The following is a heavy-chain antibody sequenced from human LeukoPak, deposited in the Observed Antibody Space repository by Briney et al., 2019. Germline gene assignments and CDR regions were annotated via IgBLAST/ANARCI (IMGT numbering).Heavy chain of an antibody. Sequence: GGSLRLSCAASGFTLSSYTMHWVRQAPGKGLEWVSSISSSGSFIYFADSLKGRFTISRDNAKNSLSLQISILGADDTGLYYCARVANWTSGPSNSYMAVWGRGTTVTVSS. D-gene: IGHD1-20*01. J-gene: IGHJ6*03. CDR3: ARVANWTSGPSNSYMAV. CDR1: GFTLSSYT. V-gene: IGHV3-21*01. CDR2: ISSSGSFI.